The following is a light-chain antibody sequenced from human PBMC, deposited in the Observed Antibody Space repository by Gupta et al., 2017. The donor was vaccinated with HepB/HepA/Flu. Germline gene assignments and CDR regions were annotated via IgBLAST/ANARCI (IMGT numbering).Light chain of an antibody. V-gene: IGLV1-51*02. Sequence: QSVLTQPPSVSAAPGQKVTISCSGSSSNIGTNYVSWYQQLPGTAPKVLIYENNKRPSGIPDRFSGSKSGTSATLGITGLQTGDEADYYCGTWDSSLSVAVFGGGTKLTVL. CDR1: SSNIGTNY. CDR3: GTWDSSLSVAV. CDR2: ENN. J-gene: IGLJ2*01.